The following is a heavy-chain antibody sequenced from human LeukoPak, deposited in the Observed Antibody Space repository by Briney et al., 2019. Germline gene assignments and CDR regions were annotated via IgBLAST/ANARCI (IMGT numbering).Heavy chain of an antibody. CDR2: IYYSGST. D-gene: IGHD3-3*01. CDR1: GGSISSYY. CDR3: ARHSISHYDFWSGYYGPFGY. J-gene: IGHJ4*02. V-gene: IGHV4-59*08. Sequence: SETLSLTCTVSGGSISSYYWSWIRQPPGKGLEWIGYIYYSGSTKYNPSLKSRVTISVDTSKNQFSLKLSSVTAADTAVYYCARHSISHYDFWSGYYGPFGYWGQGTLVTVSS.